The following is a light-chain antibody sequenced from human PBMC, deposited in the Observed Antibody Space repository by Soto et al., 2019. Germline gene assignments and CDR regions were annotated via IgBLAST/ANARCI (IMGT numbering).Light chain of an antibody. CDR1: SSDVGSYNL. J-gene: IGLJ1*01. CDR3: CSYAGSSTFPYV. V-gene: IGLV2-23*02. CDR2: EVS. Sequence: QSALTQPASVSGSPGQSITLSCTGTSSDVGSYNLVSWYQQHPGKAPKLMIYEVSKRPSGVSNRFSGSKSGNTASLTISGLQAEEEADYYCCSYAGSSTFPYVFGTGTKVTVL.